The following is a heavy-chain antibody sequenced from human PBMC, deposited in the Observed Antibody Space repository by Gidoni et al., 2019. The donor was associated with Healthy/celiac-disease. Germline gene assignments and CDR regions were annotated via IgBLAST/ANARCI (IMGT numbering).Heavy chain of an antibody. CDR1: GFTFSSYG. Sequence: QVQLVASGGGVVQPGRSLRLSCAASGFTFSSYGMHWVRPATGKGLEWVAVRSYDGSNKYYADSVKGRFTISRDNSKNTLYLQMNSLRAEDTAVYYCAKVGIAAQREGYYYGMDVWGQGTTVTVSS. CDR2: RSYDGSNK. D-gene: IGHD6-13*01. CDR3: AKVGIAAQREGYYYGMDV. J-gene: IGHJ6*02. V-gene: IGHV3-30*18.